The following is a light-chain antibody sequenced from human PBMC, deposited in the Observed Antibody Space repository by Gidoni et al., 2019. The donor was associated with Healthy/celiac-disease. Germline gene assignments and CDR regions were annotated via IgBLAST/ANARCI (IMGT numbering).Light chain of an antibody. Sequence: SVLTHPPSASGTPGLRVTISCSGSSSNIGSNTVNWYQQLPGTAPNLLIYSNNQRPAGVPDRFSGSKSGTSASLAISGLQSEDEADYYCAAWDDSLNGYYVFGTGTKVTVL. J-gene: IGLJ1*01. V-gene: IGLV1-44*01. CDR3: AAWDDSLNGYYV. CDR2: SNN. CDR1: SSNIGSNT.